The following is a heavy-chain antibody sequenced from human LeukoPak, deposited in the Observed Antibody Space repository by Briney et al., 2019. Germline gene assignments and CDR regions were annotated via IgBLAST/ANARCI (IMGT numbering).Heavy chain of an antibody. D-gene: IGHD3-10*01. J-gene: IGHJ4*02. CDR3: ARGITMVRGERSARSTPGY. CDR2: INPNSGGT. CDR1: GYTFTSYY. V-gene: IGHV1-2*02. Sequence: GASVKVSCKASGYTFTSYYMHWVRQAPGQGLEWMGWINPNSGGTNYAQKFQGRVTMTRDTSISTAYMELSRLRSDDTAVYYCARGITMVRGERSARSTPGYWGQGTLVTVSS.